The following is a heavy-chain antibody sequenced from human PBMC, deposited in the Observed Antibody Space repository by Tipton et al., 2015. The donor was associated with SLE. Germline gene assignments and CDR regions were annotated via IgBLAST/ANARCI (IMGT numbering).Heavy chain of an antibody. CDR1: GYNLVTYG. CDR3: ARLVSGSFDY. Sequence: QLVQSGPEVKKSGASVKVSCKASGYNLVTYGISWVRQAPGQGLEWMGWISTDNGDTNYAENLQGRVTMTTDTSTSTAYMELRSLRSDDTAVYYCARLVSGSFDYWGQGTQVTVSS. V-gene: IGHV1-18*01. CDR2: ISTDNGDT. D-gene: IGHD1-26*01. J-gene: IGHJ4*02.